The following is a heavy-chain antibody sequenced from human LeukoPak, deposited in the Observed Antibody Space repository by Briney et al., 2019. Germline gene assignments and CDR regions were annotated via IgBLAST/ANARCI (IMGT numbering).Heavy chain of an antibody. CDR1: GFTFSSYA. J-gene: IGHJ5*02. D-gene: IGHD2-15*01. V-gene: IGHV3-23*01. Sequence: PGGSLRLSCAASGFTFSSYAMSWVRQAPGKGREWVSAISGSGGSTYYADSVKGRFTISRDNSKNTLYLQMNSLRAEDTAVYYCAKPVVAATLDNWFDPWGQGTLVTVSS. CDR3: AKPVVAATLDNWFDP. CDR2: ISGSGGST.